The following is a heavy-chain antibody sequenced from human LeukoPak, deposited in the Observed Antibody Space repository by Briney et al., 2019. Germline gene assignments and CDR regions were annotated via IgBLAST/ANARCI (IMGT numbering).Heavy chain of an antibody. J-gene: IGHJ4*02. D-gene: IGHD3-10*01. V-gene: IGHV3-20*04. CDR3: ARDKSRGFDY. CDR1: GFTFDDYH. CDR2: INWNGGST. Sequence: PAGTLTLSCAASGFTFDDYHMSWVRQAPGKGLEWDSGINWNGGSTSYADSVKGRFTISRDNAKNSLYLQMNSLRAEDTALYYCARDKSRGFDYWGQGTLVTVSS.